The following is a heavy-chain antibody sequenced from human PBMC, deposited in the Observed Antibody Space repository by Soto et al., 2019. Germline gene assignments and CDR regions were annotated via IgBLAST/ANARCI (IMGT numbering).Heavy chain of an antibody. V-gene: IGHV3-30-3*01. CDR2: ISYDGSNK. Sequence: PGGSLRVSCAASGFTFSTFAMHWVRQAPGKGLDWVAVISYDGSNKYYADSVEGRFTISRDNSKNTLYLQMNSLRAEDTAVYYCTCGGDCSYYFDYWGQGTLVTVSS. CDR3: TCGGDCSYYFDY. J-gene: IGHJ4*02. CDR1: GFTFSTFA. D-gene: IGHD2-21*02.